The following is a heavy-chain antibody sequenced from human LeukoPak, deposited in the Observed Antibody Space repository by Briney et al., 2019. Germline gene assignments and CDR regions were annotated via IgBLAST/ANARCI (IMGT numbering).Heavy chain of an antibody. CDR1: GFTFSSYW. CDR2: INSDGSST. D-gene: IGHD3-3*01. V-gene: IGHV3-74*01. CDR3: ARDREVAYYDFWSGYYPLYYYYGMDV. J-gene: IGHJ6*02. Sequence: GGSLRLSCAASGFTFSSYWMHWVRQAPGKGLVWVSRINSDGSSTSYADSVKGRFTISRDNAKNTLYLQMSSLRAEDTAVYYCARDREVAYYDFWSGYYPLYYYYGMDVWGQGTTVTVSS.